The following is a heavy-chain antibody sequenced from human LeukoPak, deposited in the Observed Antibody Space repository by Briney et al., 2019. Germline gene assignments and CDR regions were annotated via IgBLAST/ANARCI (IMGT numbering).Heavy chain of an antibody. Sequence: GRSLRLSCEASGFTFKNHVMHWVRQAPGKGLEWVATILYGGNTKFYADSVKGRFTISRDNAKNSVYLQMNSLRDEDTAVYYCVRDYNYSFDYWGQGTLVTVSS. J-gene: IGHJ4*02. CDR1: GFTFKNHV. D-gene: IGHD1-1*01. V-gene: IGHV3-30-3*01. CDR3: VRDYNYSFDY. CDR2: ILYGGNTK.